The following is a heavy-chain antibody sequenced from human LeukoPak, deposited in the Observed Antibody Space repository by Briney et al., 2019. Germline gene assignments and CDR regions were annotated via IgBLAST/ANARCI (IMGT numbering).Heavy chain of an antibody. Sequence: PGGSLRLSCAASGFTFSSYGMHWVHQAPGKGLEWVAFIRYDGSNKYYADSVKGRFTISRDNSKNTLYLQMNSLRAEDTAVYYCAKDCCGYSYGSNFDYWGQGTLVTVSS. J-gene: IGHJ4*02. CDR3: AKDCCGYSYGSNFDY. D-gene: IGHD5-18*01. V-gene: IGHV3-30*02. CDR2: IRYDGSNK. CDR1: GFTFSSYG.